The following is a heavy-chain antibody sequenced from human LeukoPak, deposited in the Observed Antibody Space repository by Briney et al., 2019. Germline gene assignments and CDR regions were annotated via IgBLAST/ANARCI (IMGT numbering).Heavy chain of an antibody. CDR2: ISGSSGFI. J-gene: IGHJ4*02. D-gene: IGHD3-10*01. CDR3: ARRGGLFVNAVDDY. Sequence: PGGSLRLSCAASGFTFNNYAMSWVRQAPGMGLERVSSISGSSGFIYYADSVKGRFTISRDNAKNSLSLQMNSLRAEDTAVYYCARRGGLFVNAVDDYWGQGTLVTVSS. V-gene: IGHV3-21*01. CDR1: GFTFNNYA.